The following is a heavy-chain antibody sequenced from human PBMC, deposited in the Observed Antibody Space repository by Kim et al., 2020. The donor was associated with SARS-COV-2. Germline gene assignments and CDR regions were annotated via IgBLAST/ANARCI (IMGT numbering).Heavy chain of an antibody. CDR1: GFTFSNYE. Sequence: GGSLRLSCAASGFTFSNYEMSWVRQAPGKGLEWVSYISSSASTKYYADSVKGRFTISRDNAKNSVDLQMNSLRAEDTAIYYCASTIVARPGDYYYYYGLDVGGQGTTVTVS. D-gene: IGHD6-6*01. V-gene: IGHV3-48*03. CDR3: ASTIVARPGDYYYYYGLDV. J-gene: IGHJ6*02. CDR2: ISSSASTK.